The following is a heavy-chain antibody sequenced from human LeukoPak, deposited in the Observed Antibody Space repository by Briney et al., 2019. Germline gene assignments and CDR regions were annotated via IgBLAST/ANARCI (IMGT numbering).Heavy chain of an antibody. D-gene: IGHD2-15*01. Sequence: GGSLRLSCATSGFTFSSFNMNWVRQAPGKGLEWVSHISSSSDYISYADSVRGRFTISRDNAKNSLYLQMNSLRAEDTAVYYCASASSGGSCYLWGQGTLVTVSS. V-gene: IGHV3-21*01. J-gene: IGHJ5*02. CDR3: ASASSGGSCYL. CDR1: GFTFSSFN. CDR2: ISSSSDYI.